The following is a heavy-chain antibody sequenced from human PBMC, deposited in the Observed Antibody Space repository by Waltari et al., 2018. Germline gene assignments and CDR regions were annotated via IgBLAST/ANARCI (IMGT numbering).Heavy chain of an antibody. J-gene: IGHJ5*02. D-gene: IGHD2-15*01. CDR3: AREEVYCSGGSCYSLYGWFDT. Sequence: QEQLQQWGAGLLKPSETLSLTCAVYGGSFSGYYWSWIRQPPGKGPEWIGEINHSGSTNYNPSLKSRVTISVDTSKNQFSLKLSSVTAADTAVYYCAREEVYCSGGSCYSLYGWFDTWGQGTLVTVSS. CDR2: INHSGST. CDR1: GGSFSGYY. V-gene: IGHV4-34*01.